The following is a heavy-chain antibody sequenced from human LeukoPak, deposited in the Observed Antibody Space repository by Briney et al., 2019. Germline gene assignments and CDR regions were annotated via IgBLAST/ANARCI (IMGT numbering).Heavy chain of an antibody. V-gene: IGHV1-46*03. CDR1: GYTFTSYY. CDR3: ARATMIVVAPDY. Sequence: ASVKVSCKASGYTFTSYYMHWVRQAPGQGLEWMGIINPSGGSTSYAQKFQGRVTMTRDTSTSTVYMELSSQRSEDTAVYYCARATMIVVAPDYWGQGTLVTVSS. CDR2: INPSGGST. D-gene: IGHD3-22*01. J-gene: IGHJ4*02.